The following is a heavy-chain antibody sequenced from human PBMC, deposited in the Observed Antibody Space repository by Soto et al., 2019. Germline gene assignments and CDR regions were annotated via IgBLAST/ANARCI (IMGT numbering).Heavy chain of an antibody. D-gene: IGHD2-15*01. CDR2: ISWNSGSI. J-gene: IGHJ6*03. V-gene: IGHV3-9*01. Sequence: SLRLSCAASGFTFDDYAMHWVRQAPGKGLEWVSGISWNSGSIGYADSVKGRFTISRDNAKNSLYLQMNSLRAEDTALYYCAKDIARIDPYYYYYMDVWGKGTTVTVS. CDR3: AKDIARIDPYYYYYMDV. CDR1: GFTFDDYA.